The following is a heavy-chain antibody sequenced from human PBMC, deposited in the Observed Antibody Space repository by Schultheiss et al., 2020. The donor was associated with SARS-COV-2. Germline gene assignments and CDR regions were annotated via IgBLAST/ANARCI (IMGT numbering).Heavy chain of an antibody. V-gene: IGHV4-34*01. D-gene: IGHD5-18*01. J-gene: IGHJ6*02. CDR2: INHSGST. Sequence: SQTLSLTCAVYGGSFSGYYWGWIRQPPGKGLEWIGEINHSGSTNYNPSFKSRVTISVDTSKNQFSLKLSSVTAADTAVYYCARVNGYSYGPNYYYYYGMDVWGQGTTVTVSS. CDR1: GGSFSGYY. CDR3: ARVNGYSYGPNYYYYYGMDV.